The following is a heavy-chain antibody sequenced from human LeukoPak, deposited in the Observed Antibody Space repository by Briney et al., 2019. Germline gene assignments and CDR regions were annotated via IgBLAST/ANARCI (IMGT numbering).Heavy chain of an antibody. CDR1: GFTFSSYS. CDR3: ARSGGLPKFDC. Sequence: GGSLRLSCAASGFTFSSYSMNWVRQAPGKGLEWVAVISYDGNTIYYADSVKGRFTISRDNSRNTLYLQMNSLRAEDTAMYYCARSGGLPKFDCWGQGTLVAVSS. CDR2: ISYDGNTI. J-gene: IGHJ4*02. V-gene: IGHV3-30*03.